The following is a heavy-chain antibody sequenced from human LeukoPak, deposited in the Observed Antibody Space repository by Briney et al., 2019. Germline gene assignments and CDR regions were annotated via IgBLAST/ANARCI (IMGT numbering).Heavy chain of an antibody. CDR2: ISYDGSNK. CDR3: ARNQPDPITMIVAGLDY. Sequence: QAGGSLRLSCAASGFTFSSYGMHWVRQAPGKGLEWVAVISYDGSNKYYADSVKGRFTISRDNSKNTLYLQMNSLRAEDTAVYYCARNQPDPITMIVAGLDYWGQGTLVTVSS. CDR1: GFTFSSYG. D-gene: IGHD3-22*01. J-gene: IGHJ4*02. V-gene: IGHV3-30*03.